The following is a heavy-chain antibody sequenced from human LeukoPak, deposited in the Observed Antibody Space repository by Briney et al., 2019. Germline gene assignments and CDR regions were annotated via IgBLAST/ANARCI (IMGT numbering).Heavy chain of an antibody. Sequence: GASVKVSCKASGYTFTRDAMNWVRQAPGQGPEWMGWINTKTRNPTYGQGFTGRFVLSLDTSVSTAYLQISSLKAEDTAVYYCARGGGNGLVWGQGTTVTVSS. V-gene: IGHV7-4-1*02. CDR2: INTKTRNP. CDR3: ARGGGNGLV. CDR1: GYTFTRDA. D-gene: IGHD2-15*01. J-gene: IGHJ6*02.